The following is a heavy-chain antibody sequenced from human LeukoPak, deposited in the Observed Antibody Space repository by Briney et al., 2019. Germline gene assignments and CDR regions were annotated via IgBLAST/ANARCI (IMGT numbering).Heavy chain of an antibody. Sequence: PSETLSLTCTVSGDSISGSYWNWIRQPPGKRLEWIGFIYYSGSTNYNPSLKSRVTISVDTSKNQFSLKLSSVTAADTAVYYCARAGLRDAFDIWGQGTMVTVSS. CDR1: GDSISGSY. D-gene: IGHD5-12*01. J-gene: IGHJ3*02. V-gene: IGHV4-59*01. CDR2: IYYSGST. CDR3: ARAGLRDAFDI.